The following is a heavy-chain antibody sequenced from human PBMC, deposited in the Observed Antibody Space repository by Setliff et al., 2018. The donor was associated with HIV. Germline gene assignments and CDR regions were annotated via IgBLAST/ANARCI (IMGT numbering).Heavy chain of an antibody. J-gene: IGHJ4*02. D-gene: IGHD4-17*01. V-gene: IGHV4-38-2*02. CDR1: GHSITSDYQ. CDR3: VRVDYGDYDFDY. CDR2: IYHSGST. Sequence: PSETLSLTCTVSGHSITSDYQWGWIRQPPGKRLEWIGSIYHSGSTYYNPSLKSRVTISVDTTKSQISLKLISVTAADTAVFYCVRVDYGDYDFDYWGQGTLVTVSS.